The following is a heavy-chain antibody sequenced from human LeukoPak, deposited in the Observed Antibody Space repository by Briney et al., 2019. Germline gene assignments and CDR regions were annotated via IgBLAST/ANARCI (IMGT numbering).Heavy chain of an antibody. CDR2: ISGSGGST. CDR1: GFTFSSNA. J-gene: IGHJ4*02. V-gene: IGHV3-23*01. D-gene: IGHD5-18*01. CDR3: ATSGYSYGYYFDY. Sequence: GGSLRLSCAASGFTFSSNAMSWVRQAPGKGLEWVSAISGSGGSTYYADSVKGRFTISRDNSKNTLYLQMNSLRAEDTAVYYCATSGYSYGYYFDYWGQGTLVTVSS.